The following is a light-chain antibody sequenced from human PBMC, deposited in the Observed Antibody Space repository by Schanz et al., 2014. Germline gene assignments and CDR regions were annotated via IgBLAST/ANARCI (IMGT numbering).Light chain of an antibody. CDR3: AAWDNSLNGPV. J-gene: IGLJ3*02. V-gene: IGLV2-14*03. CDR1: SSDVGDYNY. Sequence: QSALTQPASVSGSPGQSITISCTGTSSDVGDYNYVSWYQQHPGKAPKLMIYDVSSRPSGVSNRFSGSKSGNTASLTISGLQAEDEADYYCAAWDNSLNGPVFGGGTKLTVL. CDR2: DVS.